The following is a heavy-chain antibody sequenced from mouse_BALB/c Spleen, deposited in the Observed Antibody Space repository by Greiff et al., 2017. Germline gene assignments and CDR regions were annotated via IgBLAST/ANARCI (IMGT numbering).Heavy chain of an antibody. CDR3: ARWILRLRFPYFDY. J-gene: IGHJ2*01. Sequence: EVQLKESGPGLVKPSQSLSLTCTVTGYSITSDYAWNWIRQFPGNKLEWMGYISYSGSTSYNPSLKSRISITRDTSKNQFFLQLNSVTTEDTATYYCARWILRLRFPYFDYWGQGTTLTVSS. CDR2: ISYSGST. CDR1: GYSITSDYA. D-gene: IGHD1-2*01. V-gene: IGHV3-2*02.